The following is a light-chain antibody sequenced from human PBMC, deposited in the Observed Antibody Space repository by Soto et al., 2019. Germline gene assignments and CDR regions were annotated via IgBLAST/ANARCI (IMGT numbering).Light chain of an antibody. CDR3: QQYGSSPT. V-gene: IGKV3-20*01. Sequence: EIVLTQSPGTLSLSPGERATLSCRASQSVSSSYLAWYQQKPGQAPRLLIYGASSRATGIPDRFSGSGSGTDFTLTISRLEPEDFAVYYCQQYGSSPTLGPGNKVDLK. CDR2: GAS. CDR1: QSVSSSY. J-gene: IGKJ3*01.